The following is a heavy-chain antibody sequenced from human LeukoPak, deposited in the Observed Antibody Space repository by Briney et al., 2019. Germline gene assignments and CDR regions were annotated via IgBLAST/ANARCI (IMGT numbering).Heavy chain of an antibody. D-gene: IGHD2-15*01. CDR2: VYYSGST. CDR1: GGSIGTYY. CDR3: ARDGYCSGSYCYGYYYYMDV. V-gene: IGHV4-59*01. J-gene: IGHJ6*03. Sequence: SETLSLTCTVSGGSIGTYYWSWIRQPPGKGLEWIGYVYYSGSTNYHPSLKSRVTISVDTSKNQFSLTLSSVTAADTAVYYCARDGYCSGSYCYGYYYYMDVWGTGTTDSVSS.